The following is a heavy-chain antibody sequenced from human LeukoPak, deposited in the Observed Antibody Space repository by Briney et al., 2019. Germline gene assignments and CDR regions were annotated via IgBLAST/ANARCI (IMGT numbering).Heavy chain of an antibody. CDR1: GFTFDDYA. Sequence: GRSLRLSCAASGFTFDDYAMHWVRQAPGKGLEWVSGISWNSGSIGYADSVKGRFTISRDNAKNSLYLQMNSLRAEDTALYYCAKDPDYYDSSGLLDYWGQGTLVTVSS. J-gene: IGHJ4*02. CDR3: AKDPDYYDSSGLLDY. CDR2: ISWNSGSI. D-gene: IGHD3-22*01. V-gene: IGHV3-9*01.